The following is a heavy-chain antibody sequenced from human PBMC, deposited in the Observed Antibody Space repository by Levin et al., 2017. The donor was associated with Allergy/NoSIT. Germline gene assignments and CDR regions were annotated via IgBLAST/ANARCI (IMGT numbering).Heavy chain of an antibody. CDR3: SYTTNWHYFHH. Sequence: SETLSLTCAVSGGSFTDYKWSWIRQPPGKGLEWIGEINYSGFTNYDPSLKSRVTISLDTSKNQFSLKVTSVTAADTAVYYCSYTTNWHYFHHWGQGTLVTVSS. CDR1: GGSFTDYK. J-gene: IGHJ4*02. V-gene: IGHV4-34*01. CDR2: INYSGFT. D-gene: IGHD1-1*01.